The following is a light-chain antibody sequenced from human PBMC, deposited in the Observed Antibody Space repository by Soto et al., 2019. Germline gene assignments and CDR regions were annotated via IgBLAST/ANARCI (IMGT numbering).Light chain of an antibody. CDR2: GAS. CDR1: QSVDANY. J-gene: IGKJ4*02. CDR3: YHSGT. Sequence: IVLTQSPGTLSLSPGERCTLSCRASQSVDANYLTWYQQKPGQAPRLLIYGASSRATGIPDRFSGSGSGTDFTLTISGLEPEDFAVYYCYHSGTFGPGTQVEIK. V-gene: IGKV3-20*01.